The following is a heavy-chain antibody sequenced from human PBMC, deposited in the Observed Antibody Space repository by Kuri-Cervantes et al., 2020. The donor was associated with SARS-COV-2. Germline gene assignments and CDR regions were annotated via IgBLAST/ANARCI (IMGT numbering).Heavy chain of an antibody. CDR1: GFSLNTNGKR. CDR2: IDWDDDK. V-gene: IGHV2-70*04. CDR3: ARMGDGYDFEY. J-gene: IGHJ4*02. D-gene: IGHD5-24*01. Sequence: SGPTLVKPTETLTVTCTFSGFSLNTNGKRVSWIRQTPGKALEWLARIDWDDDKFYSTSLKSRLIISKDASKNQVVLTLTNVDPGDTGTYYCARMGDGYDFEYWGQGTVVTVSS.